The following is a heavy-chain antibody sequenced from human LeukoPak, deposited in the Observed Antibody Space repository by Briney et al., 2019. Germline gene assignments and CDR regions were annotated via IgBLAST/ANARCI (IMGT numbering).Heavy chain of an antibody. J-gene: IGHJ4*02. Sequence: ASVKVSCKASGYIFTDYDINWVRQATGQGLEWMGWMNPNSGDTGYAQKFQGRVTINRNTSITTAYMELSSLRAEDTAVYYCAKDNPVLSYVKGGFDYWGQGTLVTVSS. D-gene: IGHD5-18*01. CDR3: AKDNPVLSYVKGGFDY. CDR1: GYIFTDYD. V-gene: IGHV1-8*03. CDR2: MNPNSGDT.